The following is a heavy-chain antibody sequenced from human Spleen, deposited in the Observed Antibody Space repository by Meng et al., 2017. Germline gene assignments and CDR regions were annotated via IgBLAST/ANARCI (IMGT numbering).Heavy chain of an antibody. CDR3: VTDQGGNLYYYYGMDV. CDR2: MRGSVDSA. Sequence: GGSLRLSCAASGFTFSNAWMTWVRQAPGKGLEWVSGMRGSVDSAYYADSVKGRFTISRDNSKNTLYLQMNSLRAEDTALYYCVTDQGGNLYYYYGMDVWGQGTTVTVSS. J-gene: IGHJ6*02. CDR1: GFTFSNAW. V-gene: IGHV3-23*01. D-gene: IGHD4-23*01.